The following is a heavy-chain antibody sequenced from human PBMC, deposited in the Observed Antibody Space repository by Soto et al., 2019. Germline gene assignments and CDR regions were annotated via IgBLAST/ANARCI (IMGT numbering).Heavy chain of an antibody. J-gene: IGHJ5*02. D-gene: IGHD2-2*01. CDR1: GFTFRSYA. Sequence: GGSLRLSCEASGFTFRSYAMSWVRQAPGEGLEWVSAISGDSGSTYYADSVRGRFSISRDNSKNTLYLQMNSLRAEDTAVYYCAKLDIVVVLGSSWFDPWGQGTLVTVSS. CDR2: ISGDSGST. CDR3: AKLDIVVVLGSSWFDP. V-gene: IGHV3-23*01.